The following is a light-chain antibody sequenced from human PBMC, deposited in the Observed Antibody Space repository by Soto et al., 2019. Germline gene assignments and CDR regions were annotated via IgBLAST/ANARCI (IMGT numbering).Light chain of an antibody. J-gene: IGKJ5*01. V-gene: IGKV1-6*01. CDR3: LQDYNFPLT. Sequence: AIQMTQSPSSLSASVGDRVTITFRASQGIGNDLGWYQQKPGKAPKLLIYDASSLQSGVPSRFSGSGSGTDFTLTISSLQPEDFATYYCLQDYNFPLTFGQGTRLEIK. CDR1: QGIGND. CDR2: DAS.